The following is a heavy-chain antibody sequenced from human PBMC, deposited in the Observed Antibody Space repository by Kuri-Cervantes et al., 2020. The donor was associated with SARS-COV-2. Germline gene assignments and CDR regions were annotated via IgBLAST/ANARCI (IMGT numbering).Heavy chain of an antibody. Sequence: SETLSLTCTVSGGSIRSSSSYWGWLRQPPGKGLEWIGSIYYSGSTYNNPSLKTRVTISVDTSKNQFSLKLSSVTAADTAVYYCARDVGGARDYYYGMEVWGQGTTVTVSS. J-gene: IGHJ6*02. V-gene: IGHV4-39*02. CDR1: GGSIRSSSSY. CDR3: ARDVGGARDYYYGMEV. CDR2: IYYSGST. D-gene: IGHD4-23*01.